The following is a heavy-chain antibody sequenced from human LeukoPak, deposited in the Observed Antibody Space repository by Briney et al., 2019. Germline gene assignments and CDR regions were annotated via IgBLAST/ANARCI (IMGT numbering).Heavy chain of an antibody. CDR3: AKDRGYCSGGSCYWGFYFDY. D-gene: IGHD2-15*01. V-gene: IGHV3-30*18. J-gene: IGHJ4*02. CDR2: ISYDGSNK. Sequence: PGGSLRLSCAASGFTFSSYGMHWVRQAPGKGLEWVAVISYDGSNKYYPDSVKGRFTISRDNSKNTLYPQMSSLRAEDTAVYYCAKDRGYCSGGSCYWGFYFDYWGQGTLVTVSS. CDR1: GFTFSSYG.